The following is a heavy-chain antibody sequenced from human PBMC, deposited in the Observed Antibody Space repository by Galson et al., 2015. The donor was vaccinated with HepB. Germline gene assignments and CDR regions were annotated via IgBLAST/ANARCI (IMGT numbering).Heavy chain of an antibody. CDR1: CDSVSGYSVA. J-gene: IGHJ5*02. D-gene: IGHD1-1*01. Sequence: CAILCDSVSGYSVAWYWIRRFPSTGMEGLGRTYYRSKWYNEFALSAKSRITINPYTSKNQFSLQLNSVTPGDTAGYFCASTGGWFDLWGQGTLVTVSS. CDR2: TYYRSKWYN. CDR3: ASTGGWFDL. V-gene: IGHV6-1*01.